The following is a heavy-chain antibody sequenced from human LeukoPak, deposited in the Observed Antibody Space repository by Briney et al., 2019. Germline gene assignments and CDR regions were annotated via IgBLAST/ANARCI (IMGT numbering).Heavy chain of an antibody. Sequence: AGSLRLTGAASGFTVSSNYMNWVRQAPGKGLEWVSLIYSGGSTHYADSVKGRFTISRDNSKNTLYLQMNSLRAEDTAVYYCARGGDSSYYGDYWGQGTLVTVSS. J-gene: IGHJ4*02. CDR1: GFTVSSNY. V-gene: IGHV3-66*01. D-gene: IGHD3-22*01. CDR3: ARGGDSSYYGDY. CDR2: IYSGGST.